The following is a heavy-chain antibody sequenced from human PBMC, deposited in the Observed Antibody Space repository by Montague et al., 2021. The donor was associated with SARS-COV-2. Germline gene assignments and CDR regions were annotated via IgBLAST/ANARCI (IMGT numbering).Heavy chain of an antibody. CDR1: GGSISSSSYY. V-gene: IGHV4-39*07. J-gene: IGHJ4*02. CDR3: AREGEWVSRGSYCFDY. Sequence: SETLSLTCTVSGGSISSSSYYWGWIRQPPGKGLEWIGSIYYSGSTYYNPSLKSRVPISVDTSKNQFSLKLSSVTAADTAVYYCAREGEWVSRGSYCFDYWGQGTLVTVSS. D-gene: IGHD3-3*01. CDR2: IYYSGST.